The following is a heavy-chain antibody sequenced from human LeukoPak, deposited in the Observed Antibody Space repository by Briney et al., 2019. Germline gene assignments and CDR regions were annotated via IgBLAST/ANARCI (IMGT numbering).Heavy chain of an antibody. Sequence: PSETLSLTCTVSGGPISSYYWSWIRQPAGKGLEWIGRIYTSGSTNYNPSLKSRVTMSVDTSKNQFSLKLSSVTAADTAVYYCARDHFAFSEIWFGESRYYYGMDVWGQGTTVTVSS. J-gene: IGHJ6*02. CDR3: ARDHFAFSEIWFGESRYYYGMDV. D-gene: IGHD3-10*01. CDR1: GGPISSYY. CDR2: IYTSGST. V-gene: IGHV4-4*07.